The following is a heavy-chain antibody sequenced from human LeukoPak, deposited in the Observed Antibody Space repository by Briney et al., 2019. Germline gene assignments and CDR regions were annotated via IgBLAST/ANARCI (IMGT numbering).Heavy chain of an antibody. CDR2: ISGSGGST. CDR3: AKGGSYYEDYFDY. D-gene: IGHD3-22*01. J-gene: IGHJ4*02. CDR1: GFTFSSYA. V-gene: IGHV3-23*01. Sequence: GGSLRLSCAASGFTFSSYAMSWVRQAPGKGLEWVSAISGSGGSTYYADSVKGRFTISRDNSKNTLYLQMDSLRAEDTAVYYCAKGGSYYEDYFDYWGQGTLVTVSS.